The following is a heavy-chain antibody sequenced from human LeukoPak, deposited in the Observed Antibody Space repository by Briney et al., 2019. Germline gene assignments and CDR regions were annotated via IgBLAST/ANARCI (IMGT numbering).Heavy chain of an antibody. J-gene: IGHJ4*02. D-gene: IGHD4-17*01. Sequence: GGSLRLSCAASGFTFSKYIMNWVRQAPGKRLEWVSSISTSSSYIYYADSVKGRFSISRDNAKNSLYLQMNSLRAEDTAIYYCARTDDYGDSGGSGVYSAFDYWGQGTLVTVSS. CDR1: GFTFSKYI. CDR3: ARTDDYGDSGGSGVYSAFDY. V-gene: IGHV3-21*01. CDR2: ISTSSSYI.